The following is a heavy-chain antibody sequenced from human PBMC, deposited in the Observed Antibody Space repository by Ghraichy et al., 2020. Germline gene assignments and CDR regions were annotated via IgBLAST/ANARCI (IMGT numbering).Heavy chain of an antibody. CDR3: ARVKARLLWFGEYQKSNAFDI. J-gene: IGHJ3*02. CDR1: GGSFSGYY. D-gene: IGHD3-10*01. V-gene: IGHV4-34*01. Sequence: SETLSLTCAVYGGSFSGYYWSWIRQPPGKGLEWIGEINHSGSTNYNPSLKSRVTISVDTSKNQFSLKLSSVTAADTAVYYCARVKARLLWFGEYQKSNAFDIWGQGTMVTVSS. CDR2: INHSGST.